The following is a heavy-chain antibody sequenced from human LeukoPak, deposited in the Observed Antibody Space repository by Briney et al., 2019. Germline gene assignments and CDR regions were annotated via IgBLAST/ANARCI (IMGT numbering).Heavy chain of an antibody. D-gene: IGHD1-26*01. CDR1: GFTFSNYW. J-gene: IGHJ6*02. V-gene: IGHV3-74*01. Sequence: GGSLPLSRAASGFTFSNYWMHWVRPAPGKGLVWVSRINSDGSRTNYADSVKGRFTISRDNAKNTLFLQVNSLGGEDTAVYYCARGTTGSYSGQYGLDVWGQGTTMTVSS. CDR3: ARGTTGSYSGQYGLDV. CDR2: INSDGSRT.